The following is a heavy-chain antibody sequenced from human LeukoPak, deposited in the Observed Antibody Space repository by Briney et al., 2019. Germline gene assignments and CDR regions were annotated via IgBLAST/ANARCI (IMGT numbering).Heavy chain of an antibody. D-gene: IGHD6-19*01. CDR2: ISAYNGNT. V-gene: IGHV1-18*01. CDR1: GYTFTSYG. J-gene: IGHJ4*02. Sequence: ASVKVSCKASGYTFTSYGISWVRQAPGQGLEWMGWISAYNGNTNYAQKLQGRVIMTTDTSTSTAYMELRSLRSDDTAVYYCAILPPTRRIAVAGTKDYFDYWGQGTLVTVSS. CDR3: AILPPTRRIAVAGTKDYFDY.